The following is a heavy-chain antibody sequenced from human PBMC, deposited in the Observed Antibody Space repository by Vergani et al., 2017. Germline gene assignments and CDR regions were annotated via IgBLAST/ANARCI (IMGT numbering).Heavy chain of an antibody. CDR3: ARGPFAKVLYGGKLSWFDP. Sequence: QVQLHQWGAGLLKTSETLSLTCAVSGAAFNSYQWTWIRQSPGRGLEWIGEIDDKGKSICNPTLKSRVTISVDNSKRHFSLKLSSVTAADTAVYYCARGPFAKVLYGGKLSWFDPWGQGTLVTVSS. J-gene: IGHJ5*02. CDR1: GAAFNSYQ. CDR2: IDDKGKS. V-gene: IGHV4-34*01. D-gene: IGHD4-23*01.